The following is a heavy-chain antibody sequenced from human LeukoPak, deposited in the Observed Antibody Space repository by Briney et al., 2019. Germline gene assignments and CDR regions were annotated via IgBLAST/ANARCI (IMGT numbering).Heavy chain of an antibody. J-gene: IGHJ4*02. D-gene: IGHD1-26*01. V-gene: IGHV3-53*01. CDR1: GFTVSSNY. Sequence: GGSLRLSCAASGFTVSSNYMSWVRQAPGKGLEWVSVIYSGGSTYYADSVKGRFTISRDNSKNTLYLQMNSLRAEDTAVYYCARDRNSGSYRALFDYWGQGTLVTVSS. CDR2: IYSGGST. CDR3: ARDRNSGSYRALFDY.